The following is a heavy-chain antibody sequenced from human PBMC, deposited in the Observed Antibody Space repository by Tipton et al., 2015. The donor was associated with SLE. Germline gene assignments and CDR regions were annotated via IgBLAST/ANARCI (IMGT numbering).Heavy chain of an antibody. CDR3: ARTSLGSVVPAAIRVYNWFDP. D-gene: IGHD2-2*01. Sequence: TLSLTCSVSGGSLSSADYYWSWIRQPPGKGLEWIGYIFYSGTTYYNPSLKSRVTISVDTSKNQFSLKLSSVTAADTAVYYCARTSLGSVVPAAIRVYNWFDPWGQGSLVTVSS. CDR2: IFYSGTT. J-gene: IGHJ5*02. CDR1: GGSLSSADYY. V-gene: IGHV4-30-4*01.